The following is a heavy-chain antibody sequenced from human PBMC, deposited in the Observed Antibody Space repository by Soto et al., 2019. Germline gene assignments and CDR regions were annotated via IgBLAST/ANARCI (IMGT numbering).Heavy chain of an antibody. V-gene: IGHV3-48*02. CDR2: ISSSSRSI. J-gene: IGHJ4*02. CDR1: GFSFSSYG. D-gene: IGHD6-25*01. CDR3: TAVRPPPC. Sequence: EVQLVQSGGGLVQPGGSLRLSCAASGFSFSSYGMTWVRQAPGKGLECVSYISSSSRSIYYADSVKGRFTIFRDNAKNSLYLQMNSLRDEDTAVYYCTAVRPPPCWGQGTLVTVSS.